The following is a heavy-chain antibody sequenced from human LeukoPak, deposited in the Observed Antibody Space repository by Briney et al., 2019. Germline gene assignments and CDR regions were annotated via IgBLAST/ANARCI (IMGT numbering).Heavy chain of an antibody. CDR1: GGSISSSSYY. V-gene: IGHV4-39*07. D-gene: IGHD6-19*01. Sequence: PSETLSLTCTVSGGSISSSSYYWGWIRQPPGKGLEWIGEIYHSGSTNYNPSLKSRVTISVDTSKNQFSLKVNSVTAADTAVYYCARGLLGIPVAYSMDVWGKGTTVTVSS. CDR3: ARGLLGIPVAYSMDV. CDR2: IYHSGST. J-gene: IGHJ6*03.